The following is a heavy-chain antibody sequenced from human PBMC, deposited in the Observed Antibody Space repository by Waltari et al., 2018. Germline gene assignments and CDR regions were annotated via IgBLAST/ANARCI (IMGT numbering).Heavy chain of an antibody. Sequence: QVQLQESGPGLVKPSQTLSLTCTVSGGSISSGGYYWSWIRQHPGKGLEWIGYIYYSGSTYYNPSLKSRVTISVDTSKNQFSLKLSSVTAADTAVYYCARYRFGELYYYYYYMDVWGKGTTVTVSS. J-gene: IGHJ6*03. CDR1: GGSISSGGYY. CDR2: IYYSGST. CDR3: ARYRFGELYYYYYYMDV. D-gene: IGHD3-10*01. V-gene: IGHV4-31*03.